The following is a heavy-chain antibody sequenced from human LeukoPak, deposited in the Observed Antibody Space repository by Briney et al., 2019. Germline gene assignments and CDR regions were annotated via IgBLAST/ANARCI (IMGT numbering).Heavy chain of an antibody. CDR3: ARAEDRTYYYYMDV. CDR1: GYTFTGYY. Sequence: ASVKDSCKASGYTFTGYYMHWVRQAPGQGLEWMGWINPNSGGTNYAQKFQGRVTMTRDTSISTAYMELSRLRSDDTAVYYCARAEDRTYYYYMDVWGKGTTVTVSS. V-gene: IGHV1-2*02. D-gene: IGHD3-22*01. J-gene: IGHJ6*03. CDR2: INPNSGGT.